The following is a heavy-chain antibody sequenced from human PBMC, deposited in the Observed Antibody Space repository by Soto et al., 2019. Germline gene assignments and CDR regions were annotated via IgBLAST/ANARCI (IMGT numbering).Heavy chain of an antibody. J-gene: IGHJ4*02. Sequence: SETLSLTCPVSGGSISSYYWSCIRQPPGKGLEWIVYIYYSGSTNYNPSLKSRVTISVGTSKNQFSLKLSSVTAADTAVYYCARDRGDYGSADYWGQGTLGTVS. V-gene: IGHV4-59*01. CDR2: IYYSGST. CDR1: GGSISSYY. CDR3: ARDRGDYGSADY. D-gene: IGHD3-10*01.